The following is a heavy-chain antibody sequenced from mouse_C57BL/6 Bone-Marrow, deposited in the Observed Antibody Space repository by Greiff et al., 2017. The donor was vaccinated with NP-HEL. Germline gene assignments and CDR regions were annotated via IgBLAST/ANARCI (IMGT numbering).Heavy chain of an antibody. CDR3: ARLGTTVVAPRYFDV. V-gene: IGHV1-80*01. J-gene: IGHJ1*03. CDR2: IYPGDGDT. CDR1: GYAFSSYW. D-gene: IGHD1-1*01. Sequence: QVQLQQSGAELVKPGASVKISCKASGYAFSSYWMNWVKQRPGKGLEWIGQIYPGDGDTNYNGKFKGKATLTADKSSSTAYMQLSSLTSEDSAVYFCARLGTTVVAPRYFDVWGTGTTVTVSS.